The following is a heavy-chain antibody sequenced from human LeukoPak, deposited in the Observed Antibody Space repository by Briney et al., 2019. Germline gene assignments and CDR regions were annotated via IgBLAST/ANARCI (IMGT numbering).Heavy chain of an antibody. V-gene: IGHV3-30*03. J-gene: IGHJ4*02. CDR2: ISYDGSNK. D-gene: IGHD4-17*01. CDR1: GFTFSSYG. Sequence: GGSLRLSCAASGFTFSSYGMHWVRQAPGKGLEWVAVISYDGSNKYYADSVKGRFTISRDNAKNSLYLQMNSLRAEDTAVYYCARASGDYGTYWGQGTLVTVSS. CDR3: ARASGDYGTY.